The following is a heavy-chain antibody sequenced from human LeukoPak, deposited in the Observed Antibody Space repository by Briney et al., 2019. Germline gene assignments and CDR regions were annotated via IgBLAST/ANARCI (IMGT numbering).Heavy chain of an antibody. D-gene: IGHD5-24*01. Sequence: GGSLRLSCAASGFTFSSYAMHWVRQAPGKGLEYVSAISSNGGSTYYANSVKGRFTISRDNSKNTLYLQMGSLRAEDMAVYYCARDMRSGMATISNWFDPWGQGTLVTVSS. CDR1: GFTFSSYA. CDR3: ARDMRSGMATISNWFDP. V-gene: IGHV3-64*01. J-gene: IGHJ5*02. CDR2: ISSNGGST.